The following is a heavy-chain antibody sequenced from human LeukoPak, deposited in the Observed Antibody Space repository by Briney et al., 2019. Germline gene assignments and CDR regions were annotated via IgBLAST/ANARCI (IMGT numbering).Heavy chain of an antibody. CDR1: GGTFSSYA. CDR2: IIPIFGTA. D-gene: IGHD1-26*01. J-gene: IGHJ5*02. Sequence: ASVKVSCKASGGTFSSYAISWVRQAPGQGLEWMGGIIPIFGTANYAQKFQGRVTITTDESTSTAYMELSSLRSEDTAVYYCAGGLLYGGSYYDNWFGPWGQGTLVTVSS. V-gene: IGHV1-69*05. CDR3: AGGLLYGGSYYDNWFGP.